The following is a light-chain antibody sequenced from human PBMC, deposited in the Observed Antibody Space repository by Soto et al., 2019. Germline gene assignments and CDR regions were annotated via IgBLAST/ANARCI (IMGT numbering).Light chain of an antibody. CDR2: AAS. J-gene: IGKJ2*01. V-gene: IGKV1-39*01. CDR1: QSISSY. CDR3: QQSYSTPPT. Sequence: DIQMTQSPSSLSASVGDRVTITCRASQSISSYLNWYQQKPGNAPKLLIYAASSLQSGVPSRFSGSGSVTDFTLTISSLQPEDFATYYCQQSYSTPPTFGQGTKLEIK.